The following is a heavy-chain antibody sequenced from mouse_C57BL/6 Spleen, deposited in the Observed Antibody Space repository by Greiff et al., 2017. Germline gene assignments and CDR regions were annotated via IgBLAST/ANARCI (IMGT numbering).Heavy chain of an antibody. J-gene: IGHJ4*01. CDR1: GYTFTSYW. CDR3: ARNDAMDD. CDR2: IDPSDSYT. D-gene: IGHD2-12*01. V-gene: IGHV1-59*01. Sequence: VQLQQPGAELVRPGTSVKLSCKASGYTFTSYWMHWVKQRPGQGLEWIGVIDPSDSYTNYNQTFKGKATLPVDTSSSTAYMQLSSLTSEDSAVYYCARNDAMDDWGQGTSVTVSS.